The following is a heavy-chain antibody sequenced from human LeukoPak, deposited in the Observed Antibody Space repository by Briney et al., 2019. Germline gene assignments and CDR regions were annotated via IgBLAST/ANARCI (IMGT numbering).Heavy chain of an antibody. J-gene: IGHJ5*02. CDR3: ARDRYCGGDCYEDWFDP. CDR1: GGSISSYY. CDR2: IYTSGST. D-gene: IGHD2-21*02. V-gene: IGHV4-4*07. Sequence: SETLSLTCTVSGGSISSYYWSWIRQPAGKGLEWIGRIYTSGSTNYNPSLKSRVTMSVDTSKNQFSLKLSSVTAADTAVYYCARDRYCGGDCYEDWFDPWGQGTLVTVSS.